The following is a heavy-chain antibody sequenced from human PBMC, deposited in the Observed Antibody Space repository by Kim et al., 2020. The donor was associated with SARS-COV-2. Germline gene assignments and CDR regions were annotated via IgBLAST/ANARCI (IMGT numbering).Heavy chain of an antibody. J-gene: IGHJ4*02. D-gene: IGHD6-25*01. CDR3: VRDLQGAAYVDD. V-gene: IGHV3-7*01. CDR2: IKQDGIKI. Sequence: GGSLRLSCTASGLTFSTYWMSWVRQAPGKGLEWVANIKQDGIKIYYVDSVKGRFTISRDNARNSVYLQMNSLRVEDTAVYYCVRDLQGAAYVDDWSQGTLVTVSS. CDR1: GLTFSTYW.